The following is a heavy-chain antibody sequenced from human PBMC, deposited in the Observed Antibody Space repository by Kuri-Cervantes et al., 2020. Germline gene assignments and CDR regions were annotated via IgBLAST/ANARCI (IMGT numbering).Heavy chain of an antibody. V-gene: IGHV3-21*01. J-gene: IGHJ4*02. CDR3: AKDKLRSEYYFDY. Sequence: GGSLRLSCGASGFAFSSYSMNWVRQAPGKGLEWVSSISRSSTYIDSADSVKGRFTISRDNAKNSLFLQMNSLRAEDTAVYYCAKDKLRSEYYFDYWGQGTLVTVSS. CDR2: ISRSSTYI. D-gene: IGHD4-17*01. CDR1: GFAFSSYS.